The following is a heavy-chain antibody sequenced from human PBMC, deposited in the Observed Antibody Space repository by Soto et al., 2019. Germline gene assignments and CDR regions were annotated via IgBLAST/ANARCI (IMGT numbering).Heavy chain of an antibody. Sequence: WGSLRLSCAASGFTFSRYGRHWVRQAPGKGLEWVAVISYDGSNKYYADSVKGRFTISRDNSKNTLYLQMNSLRAEDTAVYYCVRDDVLCDGGRCYGIPLDVWGKGTTVTV. CDR2: ISYDGSNK. CDR3: VRDDVLCDGGRCYGIPLDV. V-gene: IGHV3-30*03. J-gene: IGHJ6*03. CDR1: GFTFSRYG. D-gene: IGHD2-15*01.